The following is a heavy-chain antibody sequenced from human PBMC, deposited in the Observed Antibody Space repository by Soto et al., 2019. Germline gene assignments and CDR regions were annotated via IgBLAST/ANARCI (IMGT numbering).Heavy chain of an antibody. CDR1: SGSISTANW. CDR3: ARRGGGVVLAATTPFDY. J-gene: IGHJ4*02. CDR2: IYHSGST. V-gene: IGHV4-4*02. D-gene: IGHD2-15*01. Sequence: QVPLQESGPRLVRPSGTLSLTCTVSSGSISTANWWSWVRQPPGRGLEWIGEIYHSGSTNYNLSLKSRVTLSVDKSKNQFSQRLSSVTAADTATYYCARRGGGVVLAATTPFDYWGQGTLVTVSS.